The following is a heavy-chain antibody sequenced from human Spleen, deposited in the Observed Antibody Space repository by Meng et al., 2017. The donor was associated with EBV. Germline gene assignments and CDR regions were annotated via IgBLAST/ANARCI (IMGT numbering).Heavy chain of an antibody. CDR2: ISGSGDDT. D-gene: IGHD3-10*01. J-gene: IGHJ4*02. V-gene: IGHV3-23*04. Sequence: GNLVGCGGGVVQPGRSRRLSCAVFGFTFSSYAMSWVRQAQGKGLEWVSSISGSGDDTYYADSVKGRFTISRDNSKNTLYLQMNSLRADDTAVYYCARGGVRGVKADYWGQGTLVTVSS. CDR3: ARGGVRGVKADY. CDR1: GFTFSSYA.